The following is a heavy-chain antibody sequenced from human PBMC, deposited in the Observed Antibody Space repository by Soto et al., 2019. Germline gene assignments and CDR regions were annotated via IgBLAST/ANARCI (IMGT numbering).Heavy chain of an antibody. J-gene: IGHJ4*02. V-gene: IGHV3-74*01. CDR3: ARIGYDILTGYYTYSFYY. CDR1: GFTFSSYA. D-gene: IGHD3-9*01. Sequence: GGSLRLSCAASGFTFSSYAMHWVRQGPGKGLVKVSRINSDGSSTSYAASVKGRFTISRDNAKNTLYLQMNSLRAEDTAVYYCARIGYDILTGYYTYSFYYWGQGTLVTVSS. CDR2: INSDGSST.